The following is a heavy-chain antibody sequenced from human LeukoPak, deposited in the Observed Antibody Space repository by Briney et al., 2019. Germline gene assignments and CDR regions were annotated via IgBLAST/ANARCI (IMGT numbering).Heavy chain of an antibody. CDR2: ISYDRSNK. D-gene: IGHD3-16*01. J-gene: IGHJ2*01. CDR1: GFTFSRYA. CDR3: AQDSLLGVFWYCDL. V-gene: IGHV3-30*04. Sequence: GGSLRLSCAASGFTFSRYAMHWVRQAPGKGLEGVSVISYDRSNKYYADSVKGRFTISRDNSKNTLYLQMNSLRAEDTAVYYSAQDSLLGVFWYCDLWGRGTLVSVSS.